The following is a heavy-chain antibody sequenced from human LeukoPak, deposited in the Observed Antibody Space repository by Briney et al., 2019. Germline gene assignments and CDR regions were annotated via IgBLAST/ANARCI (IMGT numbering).Heavy chain of an antibody. CDR1: GFALSTYW. V-gene: IGHV3-74*01. Sequence: GGSLRLSCAASGFALSTYWIHWVRQAPAEGLMWVLRINSDGSTTNYADSVKGRFTISRDNAKNTVYLQMNSLRAEDTAVYYCARDFDYGGGLWGQGALVTVSS. CDR3: ARDFDYGGGL. J-gene: IGHJ4*01. D-gene: IGHD4-23*01. CDR2: INSDGSTT.